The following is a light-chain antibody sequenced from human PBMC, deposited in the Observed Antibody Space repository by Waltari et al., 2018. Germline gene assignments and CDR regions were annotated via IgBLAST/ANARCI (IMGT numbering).Light chain of an antibody. CDR2: QDT. CDR3: QTWDSSTAFVV. CDR1: KLGDKF. J-gene: IGLJ2*01. Sequence: SYDLTQPPSVSVSPGQTANITCSGDKLGDKFVYWYQQKPGQSPVLVVFQDTKRPSGIPERFSGSNFGNIATLTISGTQAMDEADYYCQTWDSSTAFVVFGGGTKLTVL. V-gene: IGLV3-1*01.